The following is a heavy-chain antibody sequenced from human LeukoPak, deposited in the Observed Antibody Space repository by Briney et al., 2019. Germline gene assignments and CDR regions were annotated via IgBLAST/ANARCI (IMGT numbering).Heavy chain of an antibody. J-gene: IGHJ4*02. D-gene: IGHD7-27*01. CDR2: INWNGDST. V-gene: IGHV3-20*04. Sequence: GGSLRLSCAASGFSFDDYGLTWVRQAPGKGLEWVSGINWNGDSTDYADSVKGRFTISRDNAKNSLYLQMNSLRAEDTAVYYCARGINWGVDYWGQGTLVTVSS. CDR3: ARGINWGVDY. CDR1: GFSFDDYG.